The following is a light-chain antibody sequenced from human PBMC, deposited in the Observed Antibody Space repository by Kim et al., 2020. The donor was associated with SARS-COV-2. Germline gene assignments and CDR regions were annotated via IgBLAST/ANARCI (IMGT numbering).Light chain of an antibody. CDR2: AAS. V-gene: IGKV1-39*01. J-gene: IGKJ1*01. CDR3: QQSYSTLRT. Sequence: DIQMTQSPSSLSASVGDRVTITCRASQSISSYLNWYQQKPGKAPKLLIYAASSLQSGVPSRFSGSGSGTDLTLTISSLQPEDFATYYCQQSYSTLRTFGQGTKVDIK. CDR1: QSISSY.